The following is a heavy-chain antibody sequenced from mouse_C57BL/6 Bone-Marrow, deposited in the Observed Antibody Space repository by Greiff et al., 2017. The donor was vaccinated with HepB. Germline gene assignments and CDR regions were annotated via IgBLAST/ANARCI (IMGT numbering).Heavy chain of an antibody. CDR2: IDPNSGGT. J-gene: IGHJ4*01. D-gene: IGHD1-1*01. V-gene: IGHV1-72*01. CDR3: EIDPITTVVPSYYAMDY. CDR1: GYTFTSYW. Sequence: QVQLQQPGTELVKPGASVKLSCKASGYTFTSYWMHWVKQRPGRGLEWIGRIDPNSGGTKYNEKFKSKATLTVDKPSSTAYMQLSSLTSEDSAVYYCEIDPITTVVPSYYAMDYWGQGTSVTVSS.